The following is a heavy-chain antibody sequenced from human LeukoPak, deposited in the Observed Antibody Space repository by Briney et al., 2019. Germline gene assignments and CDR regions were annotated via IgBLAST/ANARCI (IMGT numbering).Heavy chain of an antibody. CDR2: IIPIFGTA. CDR3: ADARYDILTGYLH. Sequence: ASVKVSCKASGGTFSSYAISWVRQAPGQGLEWMGGIIPIFGTANYSQKFQGRVTITTDESTSTAYMELSSLRSEDTAVYYCADARYDILTGYLHWGQGTLVTVSS. CDR1: GGTFSSYA. V-gene: IGHV1-69*05. J-gene: IGHJ4*02. D-gene: IGHD3-9*01.